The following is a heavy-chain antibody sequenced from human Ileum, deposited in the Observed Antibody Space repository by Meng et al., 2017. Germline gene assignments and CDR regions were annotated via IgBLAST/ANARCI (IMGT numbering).Heavy chain of an antibody. Sequence: GGSLRLSCAAAGFTFRSHWMKWVRQSPGKGLEWVANINQDGGEKYYVDSVKGRFTISRDNANNSLYLQMNSLRAEDTAVYYCARNWGFDYWGQGTLVTVSS. CDR1: GFTFRSHW. V-gene: IGHV3-7*01. CDR2: INQDGGEK. D-gene: IGHD7-27*01. CDR3: ARNWGFDY. J-gene: IGHJ4*02.